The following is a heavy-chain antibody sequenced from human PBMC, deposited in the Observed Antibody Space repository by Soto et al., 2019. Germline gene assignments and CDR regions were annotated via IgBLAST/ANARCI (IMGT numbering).Heavy chain of an antibody. CDR3: TYPGWSCTGGGCYRMGFDF. J-gene: IGHJ4*02. Sequence: EVQLVESGGGLVRPGQSLRLSCTASGFTFGVSAVSWVRQAPGTGLEWVGFIRSKAYGGTTQYAASVGGRISMSRDDSRSIAFLQINSLKNDDTAVYYCTYPGWSCTGGGCYRMGFDFWGQGTLVTVSS. CDR2: IRSKAYGGTT. D-gene: IGHD2-8*02. V-gene: IGHV3-49*04. CDR1: GFTFGVSA.